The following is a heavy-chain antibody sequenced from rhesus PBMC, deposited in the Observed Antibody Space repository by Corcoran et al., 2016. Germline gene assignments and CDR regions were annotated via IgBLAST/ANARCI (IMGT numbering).Heavy chain of an antibody. D-gene: IGHD4-23*01. Sequence: QVQLVQSGAEVKKPGSSVKVYCKASGYTFTAYYMHWVRQAPRHGLEWMGWIKPYNGNTRYAQKFQGRVTMTRDTSTSTAYMELSSLRSEDTAVYYCARGDSNYHYGLDSWGQGVVVTVSS. CDR3: ARGDSNYHYGLDS. CDR2: IKPYNGNT. CDR1: GYTFTAYY. J-gene: IGHJ6*01. V-gene: IGHV1S2*01.